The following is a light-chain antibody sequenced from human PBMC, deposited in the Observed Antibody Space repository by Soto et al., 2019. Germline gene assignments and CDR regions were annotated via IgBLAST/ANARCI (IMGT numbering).Light chain of an antibody. CDR3: RQYNSYSWT. Sequence: IQMTQSPSTLSASVGYRVTITCRASQSISSWLAWYQQKKGKAPKLLIYDASSLESGVPSRFSGSGYGTEFNLTISSLQTDDFATYYCRQYNSYSWTFGQGTKVDIK. CDR2: DAS. CDR1: QSISSW. J-gene: IGKJ1*01. V-gene: IGKV1-5*01.